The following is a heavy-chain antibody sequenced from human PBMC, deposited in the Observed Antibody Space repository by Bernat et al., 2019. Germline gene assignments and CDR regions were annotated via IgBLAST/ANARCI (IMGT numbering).Heavy chain of an antibody. CDR2: ISSSSSYI. CDR1: GFTFSSYS. J-gene: IGHJ6*02. Sequence: EVQLVESGGGPVKPGGSLRLSCAASGFTFSSYSMNWVRQAPGKGLEWVSSISSSSSYIYYADSVKGRFTISRDNAKNSLYLQMNSLRAEDTAVYYCARDSGIREVMRYPYGMDVWGQGTTVTVSS. V-gene: IGHV3-21*01. D-gene: IGHD3-16*01. CDR3: ARDSGIREVMRYPYGMDV.